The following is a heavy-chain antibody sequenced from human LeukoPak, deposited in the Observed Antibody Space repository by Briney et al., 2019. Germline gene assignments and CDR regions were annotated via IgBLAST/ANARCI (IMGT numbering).Heavy chain of an antibody. CDR3: ARDWEIAAAGIGY. J-gene: IGHJ4*02. V-gene: IGHV3-33*01. CDR2: IWYDGGNK. Sequence: PGRSLRLSCAASGFTFSSYGMHWVRQAPGKGLEWVAVIWYDGGNKYYADSVKGRFTISRDNSKNTLYLQMNSLRAEDTAVYYCARDWEIAAAGIGYWGQGTLVTVSS. D-gene: IGHD6-13*01. CDR1: GFTFSSYG.